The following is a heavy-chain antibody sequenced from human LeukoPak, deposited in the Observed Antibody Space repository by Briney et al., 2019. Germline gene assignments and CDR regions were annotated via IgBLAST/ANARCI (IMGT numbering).Heavy chain of an antibody. CDR2: INHSGST. CDR3: ARAMGSSGDY. CDR1: GGSFSGYY. D-gene: IGHD6-25*01. Sequence: SETLSLTCAVYGGSFSGYYWSWIRQPPGKGLEWIGEINHSGSTNYNPSLKSRVTISVDKSKNQFSLKLSSVTAADTAVYYCARAMGSSGDYWGQGTLVTVSS. V-gene: IGHV4-34*01. J-gene: IGHJ4*02.